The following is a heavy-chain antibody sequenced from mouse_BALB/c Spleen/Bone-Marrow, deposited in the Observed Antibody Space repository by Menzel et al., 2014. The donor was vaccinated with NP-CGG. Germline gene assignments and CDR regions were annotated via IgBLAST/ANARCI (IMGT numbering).Heavy chain of an antibody. J-gene: IGHJ4*01. V-gene: IGHV3-8*02. D-gene: IGHD1-1*01. CDR1: GDSITSGY. CDR3: ARGGGSSYSYAMDY. Sequence: EVKLVESGPSLVKPSQTLSPTCSVTGDSITSGYWNWIRKFPGNRLEYMGYISYSGSTYYNPSLKSRISITRDTSKNQYYLQLNSVTTEDTATYYCARGGGSSYSYAMDYWGQGTSVTVSS. CDR2: ISYSGST.